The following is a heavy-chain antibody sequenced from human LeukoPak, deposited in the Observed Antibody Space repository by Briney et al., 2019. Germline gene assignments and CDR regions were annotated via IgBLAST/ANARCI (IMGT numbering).Heavy chain of an antibody. CDR2: IIPIFGTA. CDR3: ARSDSVTYYHYGMDV. J-gene: IGHJ6*04. V-gene: IGHV1-69*13. CDR1: GGTFSSYA. Sequence: SVKVSYKASGGTFSSYAISWVRQAPGQGLEWMGGIIPIFGTANYAQKFQGRVTITADESTSTAYMELSSLRSEDTAVYYCARSDSVTYYHYGMDVWGEGTTVTVSS. D-gene: IGHD5-18*01.